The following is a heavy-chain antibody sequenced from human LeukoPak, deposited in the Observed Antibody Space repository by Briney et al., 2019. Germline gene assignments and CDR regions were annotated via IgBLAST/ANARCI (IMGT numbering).Heavy chain of an antibody. J-gene: IGHJ5*02. CDR1: GYTFTGYY. CDR2: INPNSGGT. Sequence: ASVKVSCKASGYTFTGYYMHWVRQAPGRGLEWMGWINPNSGGTNYAQKFQGRVTMTRDTSISTAYMELSRLRSDDTAVYYCARDRYYYDSSGRLGFDPWGQGTLVTVSS. CDR3: ARDRYYYDSSGRLGFDP. V-gene: IGHV1-2*02. D-gene: IGHD3-22*01.